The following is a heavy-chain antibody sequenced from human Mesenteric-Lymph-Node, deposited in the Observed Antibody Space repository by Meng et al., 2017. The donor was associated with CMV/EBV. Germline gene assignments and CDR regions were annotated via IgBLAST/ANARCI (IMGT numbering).Heavy chain of an antibody. CDR1: GYSFTGYW. Sequence: KVSCKGSGYSFTGYWIGWVRQMPGKGLEWMGIIYPGDSDTRYSPSFQGQVTISADKSISTAYLQWSSLKASDTAMYYCARLPPIGVADEVGFDYWGQGTLVTVS. D-gene: IGHD6-19*01. V-gene: IGHV5-51*01. J-gene: IGHJ4*02. CDR3: ARLPPIGVADEVGFDY. CDR2: IYPGDSDT.